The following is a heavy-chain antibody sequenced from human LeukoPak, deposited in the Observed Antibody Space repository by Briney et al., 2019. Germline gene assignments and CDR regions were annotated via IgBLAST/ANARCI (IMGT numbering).Heavy chain of an antibody. V-gene: IGHV4-4*09. CDR1: GGSISSYY. Sequence: PSETLSLTCTVSGGSISSYYWSWIRQPPGKGLEWIGYIYTSGSTNYNPSLKSRVTISVDTSKNQFSLKLSSVTAADTAVYYCARHGSLKIAAAGTMWWFDPWGQGTLVTVSS. CDR3: ARHGSLKIAAAGTMWWFDP. CDR2: IYTSGST. D-gene: IGHD6-13*01. J-gene: IGHJ5*02.